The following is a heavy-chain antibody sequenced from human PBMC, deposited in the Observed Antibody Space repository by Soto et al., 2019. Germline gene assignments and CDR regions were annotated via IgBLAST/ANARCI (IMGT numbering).Heavy chain of an antibody. Sequence: QVQLVQSGAEEKKPGASVKVSCKASGYTFTSYAMHWVRQAPGQRLEWMGWINAGNGNTKYSQKFQGRVTITRDTSAPAASMELRGLRSEDTGVYYCARDGGYCISTSCYEGYYYYGMDVLGQGTTVTVSS. CDR3: ARDGGYCISTSCYEGYYYYGMDV. J-gene: IGHJ6*02. V-gene: IGHV1-3*05. CDR2: INAGNGNT. CDR1: GYTFTSYA. D-gene: IGHD2-2*01.